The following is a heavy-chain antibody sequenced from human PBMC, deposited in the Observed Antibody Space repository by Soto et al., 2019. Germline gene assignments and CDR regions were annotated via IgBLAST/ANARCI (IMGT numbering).Heavy chain of an antibody. J-gene: IGHJ6*02. Sequence: PSETLSLTCAVYGGSFSGYYWSWIRQPPGKGLEWIGEINHSGSTNYNPSLKSRVTISVDTSKNQFSLKLSSVTAADTAVYYCVRVFDILTGYYRAHYYYGMDVWGQGTTVTVSS. CDR1: GGSFSGYY. CDR3: VRVFDILTGYYRAHYYYGMDV. D-gene: IGHD3-9*01. V-gene: IGHV4-34*01. CDR2: INHSGST.